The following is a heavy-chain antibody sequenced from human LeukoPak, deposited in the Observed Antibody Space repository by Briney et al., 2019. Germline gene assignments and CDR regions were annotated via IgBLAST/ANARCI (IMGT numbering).Heavy chain of an antibody. Sequence: ASVKGSCKACGFSFTSYYTHWVRQARGQGREWMGIINSSVGSTSYAQRFLGRVTMTRDMSTPTDYMELSSLRYEDTAVYYCARGHFYDSSSGYHDTFDMWGQGTMVTVSS. CDR3: ARGHFYDSSSGYHDTFDM. D-gene: IGHD3-22*01. CDR2: INSSVGST. J-gene: IGHJ3*02. V-gene: IGHV1-46*01. CDR1: GFSFTSYY.